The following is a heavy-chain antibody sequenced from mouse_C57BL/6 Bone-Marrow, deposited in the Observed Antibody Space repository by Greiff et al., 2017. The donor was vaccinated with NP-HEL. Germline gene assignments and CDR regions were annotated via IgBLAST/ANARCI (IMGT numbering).Heavy chain of an antibody. V-gene: IGHV1-74*01. Sequence: QVQLQQPGAELVKPGASVKVSCKASGYTFTSYWMHWVKQRPGQGLEWIGRIHPSDSDTNYNQKFKGKATLTVDKSSSTAYMQLSSLTSEDSAVYYCAMGNYDYDGTGLAYWGQGTLVTVSA. J-gene: IGHJ3*01. CDR2: IHPSDSDT. CDR1: GYTFTSYW. CDR3: AMGNYDYDGTGLAY. D-gene: IGHD2-4*01.